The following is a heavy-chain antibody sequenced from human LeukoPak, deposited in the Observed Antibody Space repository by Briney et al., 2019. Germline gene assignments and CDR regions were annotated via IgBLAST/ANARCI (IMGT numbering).Heavy chain of an antibody. Sequence: GESLKISCKGSGYNFTIYWIGWVRQMPGKGLEWMGIIYPGDSDTRYSPSFQGQVTISADKSISTAYLQWSSLKASDTAMYYCARQGETYGDPTRRAFDIWGQGTMVTVSS. CDR3: ARQGETYGDPTRRAFDI. CDR1: GYNFTIYW. D-gene: IGHD4-17*01. CDR2: IYPGDSDT. J-gene: IGHJ3*02. V-gene: IGHV5-51*01.